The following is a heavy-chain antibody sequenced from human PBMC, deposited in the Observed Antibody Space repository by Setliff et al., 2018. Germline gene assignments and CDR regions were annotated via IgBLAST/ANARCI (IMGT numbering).Heavy chain of an antibody. V-gene: IGHV3-74*01. Sequence: GGSLRLSCAAAGFTFSSHWMHWVRQAPGKRLMGVSRINNDGSSTTYEDSVKGRFTISRDNAKNTLYLQMNSLRAEDTAVYYCARAHSSTLSVHDYWGQGTLVTVS. CDR3: ARAHSSTLSVHDY. J-gene: IGHJ4*02. CDR2: INNDGSST. D-gene: IGHD2-2*01. CDR1: GFTFSSHW.